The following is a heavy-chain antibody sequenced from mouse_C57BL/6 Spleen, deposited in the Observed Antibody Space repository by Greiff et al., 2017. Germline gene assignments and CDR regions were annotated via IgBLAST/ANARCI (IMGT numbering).Heavy chain of an antibody. CDR1: GFSLTSYG. CDR3: YKEGQGDDAMDY. D-gene: IGHD2-13*01. CDR2: IWRGGST. J-gene: IGHJ4*01. V-gene: IGHV2-5*01. Sequence: QVHVKQSGPGLVQPSQSLSITCTVSGFSLTSYGVHWVRQSPGKGLEWLGVIWRGGSTDYNAAFMSRLSITTDNSKSKVFCNMKILHADDTAIYYCYKEGQGDDAMDYWGQGTSVTVSS.